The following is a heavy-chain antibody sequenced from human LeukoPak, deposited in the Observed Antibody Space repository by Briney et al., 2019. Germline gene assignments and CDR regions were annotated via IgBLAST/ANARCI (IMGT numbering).Heavy chain of an antibody. Sequence: GGSLRLSCEVSGFTFSDHYMSWIRQAQGQRLEWVSYISSGSTYTNYADSVEGRFTISRDNAKNSLYLQMNSLRAEDTAVYYCARGDYGGDYFDYWGQGTLVTVSS. CDR2: ISSGSTYT. CDR3: ARGDYGGDYFDY. D-gene: IGHD4-23*01. CDR1: GFTFSDHY. J-gene: IGHJ4*02. V-gene: IGHV3-11*05.